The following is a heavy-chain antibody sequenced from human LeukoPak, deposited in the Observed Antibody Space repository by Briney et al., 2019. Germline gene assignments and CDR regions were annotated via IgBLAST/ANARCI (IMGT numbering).Heavy chain of an antibody. J-gene: IGHJ4*02. CDR3: AGGGGGYLDN. CDR1: GFTFSSYA. V-gene: IGHV3-23*01. D-gene: IGHD3-16*01. Sequence: GGSLRLSCAASGFTFSSYAMSWVRQAPGKGLERVSGISDSGGTTYYADSVKGRFTISRDNSKNTLYLQMNSLRAEDTAVYYCAGGGGGYLDNWGQGTLVTVSS. CDR2: ISDSGGTT.